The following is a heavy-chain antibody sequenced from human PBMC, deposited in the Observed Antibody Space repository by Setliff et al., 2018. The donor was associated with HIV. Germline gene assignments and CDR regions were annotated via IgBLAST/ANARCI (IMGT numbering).Heavy chain of an antibody. J-gene: IGHJ6*03. D-gene: IGHD3-16*01. Sequence: SETLSLTCTVSGGSISGHYWSWIRQPAGKGLEWIGRIYTSGSTNYNPSLKSRVTISLDTSKNQFSLNLSSVTAADTAVYYCARRSPGGGYYMDVWGKGTTVTVSS. CDR3: ARRSPGGGYYMDV. CDR1: GGSISGHY. V-gene: IGHV4-4*07. CDR2: IYTSGST.